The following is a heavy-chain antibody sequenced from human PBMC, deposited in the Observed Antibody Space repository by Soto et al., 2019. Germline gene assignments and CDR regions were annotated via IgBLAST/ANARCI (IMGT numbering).Heavy chain of an antibody. D-gene: IGHD3-22*01. CDR2: IYSGGST. J-gene: IGHJ4*02. V-gene: IGHV3-53*01. CDR3: ASRTYYYDSSGLHY. Sequence: GGSLRLSCAASGFTVSSNYMSWVRQAPGKGLEWVSVIYSGGSTYYADSVKGRFTISRDNSKNTLYLQMNSLRAEDTAVYYCASRTYYYDSSGLHYWGQGTLVTVSS. CDR1: GFTVSSNY.